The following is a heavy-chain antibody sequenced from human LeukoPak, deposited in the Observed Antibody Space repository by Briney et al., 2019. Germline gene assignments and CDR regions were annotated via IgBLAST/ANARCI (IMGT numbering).Heavy chain of an antibody. CDR1: GFTFISYS. J-gene: IGHJ4*02. CDR3: ARVEAAAVPHYFDY. V-gene: IGHV3-21*01. D-gene: IGHD6-13*01. CDR2: ISSSSSYI. Sequence: GGSLRLSCAASGFTFISYSMNWVRQAPGKGLEWVSSISSSSSYIYYADSVKGRFTISRDNAKNSLYLQMNSLRAEDTAVYYCARVEAAAVPHYFDYWGQGTLVTVSS.